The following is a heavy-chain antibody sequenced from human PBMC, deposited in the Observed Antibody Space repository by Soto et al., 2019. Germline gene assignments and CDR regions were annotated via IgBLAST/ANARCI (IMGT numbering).Heavy chain of an antibody. V-gene: IGHV4-39*01. CDR1: GGSISSSSYY. D-gene: IGHD6-13*01. CDR2: IYYSGST. CDR3: AREKGDGSSWYYYYYGMDV. J-gene: IGHJ6*02. Sequence: SETLSLTCTVSGGSISSSSYYWGWIRQPPGKGLEWIGSIYYSGSTYYNPSLKSRVTISVDTSKNQFSLKLSSVTAADTAVYYCAREKGDGSSWYYYYYGMDVWGQGTTVTVSS.